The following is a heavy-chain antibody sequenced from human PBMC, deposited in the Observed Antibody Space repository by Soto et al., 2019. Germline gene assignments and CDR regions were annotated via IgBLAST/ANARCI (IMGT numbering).Heavy chain of an antibody. CDR1: GFTFSSYG. CDR2: ISYDGSNK. V-gene: IGHV3-30*18. Sequence: QVQLVESGGGVIQHGRSLRLSCAASGFTFSSYGMHWVRQAPGKGLEGVAVISYDGSNKYYADSVKGRFTISRDNSKNTLYLQMNSLRAEDTAVYYCAKDRDIVVVVAALQHWGQGTLVTVSS. J-gene: IGHJ1*01. CDR3: AKDRDIVVVVAALQH. D-gene: IGHD2-15*01.